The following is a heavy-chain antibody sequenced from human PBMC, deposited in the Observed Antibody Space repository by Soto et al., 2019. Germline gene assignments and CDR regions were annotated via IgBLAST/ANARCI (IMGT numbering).Heavy chain of an antibody. J-gene: IGHJ4*02. CDR1: GFTFSSYW. V-gene: IGHV3-74*01. CDR2: LKSDGSGT. D-gene: IGHD3-10*01. Sequence: EVQLVESGGGLVQPGGSLRLSCAASGFTFSSYWMHWVRQAPGKGLVWVSRLKSDGSGTTYADSVKGRLTISRDNAKNTLYLQMNSLRAEDTAVYYCVRGDGDYYGGNGYLGRHWGQGPLVTVSS. CDR3: VRGDGDYYGGNGYLGRH.